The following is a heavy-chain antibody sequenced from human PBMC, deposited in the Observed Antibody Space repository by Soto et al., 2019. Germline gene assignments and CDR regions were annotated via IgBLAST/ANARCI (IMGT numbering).Heavy chain of an antibody. CDR3: ARGGHVVVVTAALDY. CDR2: VNPSGGHT. J-gene: IGHJ4*02. Sequence: QVQLMQSGAEVKKPGASVKVSCKASGDTFTDYYIHWVRQAPGQGLEWMGTVNPSGGHTTYAQHFRGIGTMTRDTSTSTLYMEMTSLTSDDTAIYYCARGGHVVVVTAALDYWGQGTLVTVSS. CDR1: GDTFTDYY. V-gene: IGHV1-46*01. D-gene: IGHD2-21*02.